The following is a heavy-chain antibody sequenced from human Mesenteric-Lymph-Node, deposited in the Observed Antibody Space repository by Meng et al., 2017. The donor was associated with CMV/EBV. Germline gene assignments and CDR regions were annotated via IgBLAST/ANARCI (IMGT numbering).Heavy chain of an antibody. J-gene: IGHJ5*02. CDR1: GGSISSHSYY. CDR3: ARHARSDILPNAS. D-gene: IGHD3-9*01. CDR2: IYYSGST. V-gene: IGHV4-39*01. Sequence: ESLKISCTVSGGSISSHSYYWGWIRQPPGKGLEWIGNIYYSGSTYYNPSLKSRVTISVDTSKNRFSLKLSSVTAADTAVYYCARHARSDILPNASWGQGTLVTVSS.